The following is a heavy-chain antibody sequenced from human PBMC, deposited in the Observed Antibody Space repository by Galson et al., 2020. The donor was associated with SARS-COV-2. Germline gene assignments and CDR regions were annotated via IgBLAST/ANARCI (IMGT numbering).Heavy chain of an antibody. CDR2: ISYEGSQR. CDR1: GFTFNNYG. Sequence: GESLKISCAASGFTFNNYGLHWVRQAPGKGLEWLALISYEGSQRYYADSLKGRFAISRDPSKNTVYLQMNSLTSEDTAVYYCAKMGGVFAFSESYYMDVWGRGTTVIVAS. CDR3: AKMGGVFAFSESYYMDV. D-gene: IGHD3-3*02. V-gene: IGHV3-30*01. J-gene: IGHJ6*04.